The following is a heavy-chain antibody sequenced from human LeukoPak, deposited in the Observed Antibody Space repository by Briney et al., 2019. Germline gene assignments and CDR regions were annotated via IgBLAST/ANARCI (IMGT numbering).Heavy chain of an antibody. CDR1: GFTFRSLA. V-gene: IGHV3-23*01. CDR3: AKQLGYCSDGSCYFPY. CDR2: ISNNGGYT. J-gene: IGHJ4*02. Sequence: GGSLRLSCAASGFTFRSLALSWVRKAPGKGLEWASAISNNGGYTYYADSVQGRFTISRDNSKSTLCLQMNSLRAEDTAVYYCAKQLGYCSDGSCYFPYWGQGTLVTVSS. D-gene: IGHD2-15*01.